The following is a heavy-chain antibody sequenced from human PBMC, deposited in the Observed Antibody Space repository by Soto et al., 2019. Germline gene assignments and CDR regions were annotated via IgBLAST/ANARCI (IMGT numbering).Heavy chain of an antibody. CDR2: ISSSGTSA. V-gene: IGHV3-11*05. D-gene: IGHD6-19*01. J-gene: IGHJ4*02. Sequence: QVQLEESGGGLVKPGGSLRLSCAASGFTFSAVYMSWIRQAPNMGLEYISYISSSGTSANYADSVKGRFTISRDNAKNSLYLPMNSLRAEDTAVYYCARDRGAVTGQYFDYWGQGALVTVPS. CDR3: ARDRGAVTGQYFDY. CDR1: GFTFSAVY.